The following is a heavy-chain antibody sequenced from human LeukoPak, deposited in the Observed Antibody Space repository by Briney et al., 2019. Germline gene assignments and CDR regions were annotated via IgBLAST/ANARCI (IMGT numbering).Heavy chain of an antibody. CDR2: VYYSGST. D-gene: IGHD5-18*01. CDR3: ARRNTAKGAFDI. CDR1: GGSISSSTYY. Sequence: SETLSLTCTVSGGSISSSTYYWGWIRQSPGKGPEWIGSVYYSGSTYYNPSLKSRVTMSVDTSRNQFSLKVTSATAADTTVYYCARRNTAKGAFDIWGQGTMVTVSS. J-gene: IGHJ3*02. V-gene: IGHV4-39*01.